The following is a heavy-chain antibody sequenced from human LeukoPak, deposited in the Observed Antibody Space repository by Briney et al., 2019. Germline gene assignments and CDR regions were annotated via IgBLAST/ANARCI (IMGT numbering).Heavy chain of an antibody. CDR1: RFTFSSYV. Sequence: GGSLRLSCAASRFTFSSYVMKWVRQVPGKGLEWVSSISTSSSYIYYADSVKGRFTISRDNAKNSLYLQMNSLRDEDTAVYYCARQGPSTGLFDCWGQGTLVTVSS. D-gene: IGHD4-17*01. CDR2: ISTSSSYI. CDR3: ARQGPSTGLFDC. V-gene: IGHV3-21*01. J-gene: IGHJ4*02.